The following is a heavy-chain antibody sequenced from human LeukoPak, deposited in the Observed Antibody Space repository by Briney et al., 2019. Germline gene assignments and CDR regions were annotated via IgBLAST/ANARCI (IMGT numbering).Heavy chain of an antibody. Sequence: GGSLRLSCEVFGFTFTDFWMNWVRQAPGKGPEWVASIRQDGSEKTYVDSVKGRFTISRDNTKNSLSLQLNGLRAEDTAVYYCARDGTAPGLYFDLWGQGTLVTVSS. CDR3: ARDGTAPGLYFDL. D-gene: IGHD6-13*01. CDR1: GFTFTDFW. V-gene: IGHV3-7*01. CDR2: IRQDGSEK. J-gene: IGHJ4*01.